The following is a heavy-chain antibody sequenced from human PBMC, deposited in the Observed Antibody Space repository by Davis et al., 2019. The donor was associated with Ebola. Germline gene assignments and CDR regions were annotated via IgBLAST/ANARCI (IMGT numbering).Heavy chain of an antibody. Sequence: SVKVSCKASGGTFSNYAITWLRQAPGQGLEWMGGIIPVLGIARSAQKFQGRVTITADESMRTVYMELSSLRSEDTAVYYCSRRSHYYSDGSGYTKWFDPWGQGTLVTVSS. J-gene: IGHJ5*02. CDR3: SRRSHYYSDGSGYTKWFDP. V-gene: IGHV1-69*10. CDR1: GGTFSNYA. D-gene: IGHD3-22*01. CDR2: IIPVLGIA.